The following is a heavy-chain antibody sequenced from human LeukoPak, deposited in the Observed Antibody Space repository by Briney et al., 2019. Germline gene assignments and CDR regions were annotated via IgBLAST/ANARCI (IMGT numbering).Heavy chain of an antibody. CDR1: GGTFSSYD. V-gene: IGHV1-8*03. J-gene: IGHJ3*02. Sequence: ASVKVSCKASGGTFSSYDINWVRQATGQGLEWMGWMNPNSGNTGYAQKFQGRVTITRNTSISTAYMELSSLRSEDTAVYYCARVADDSSGYYYYDAFDIWGQGTMVTVAS. CDR2: MNPNSGNT. D-gene: IGHD3-22*01. CDR3: ARVADDSSGYYYYDAFDI.